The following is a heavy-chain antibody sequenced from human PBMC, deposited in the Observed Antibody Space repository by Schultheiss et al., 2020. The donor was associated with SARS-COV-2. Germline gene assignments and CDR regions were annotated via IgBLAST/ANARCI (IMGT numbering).Heavy chain of an antibody. D-gene: IGHD2-2*01. CDR3: SGVPAAIPYYYYMDV. CDR2: IKSKTDGGTT. V-gene: IGHV3-15*01. CDR1: GFTFSNAW. J-gene: IGHJ6*03. Sequence: GESLKISCAASGFTFSNAWMSWVRQAPGKGLEWVGRIKSKTDGGTTDYAAPVKGRFTISRDDSKNTLYLQMNSLKTEDTAVYYCSGVPAAIPYYYYMDVWGXGXXXXVSS.